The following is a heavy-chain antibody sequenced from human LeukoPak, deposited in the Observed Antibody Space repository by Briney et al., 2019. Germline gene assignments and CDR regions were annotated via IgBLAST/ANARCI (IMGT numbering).Heavy chain of an antibody. Sequence: ASVKVSCKASGYTFTSYGISWVRQAPGQGLEWMGWISAYNGNTNYAQKLQGRVTMTTDTSTSTGYMELRSLRSDDTAVYYCARGLQETLAWLKALSAFDIWGQGTMVTVSS. CDR3: ARGLQETLAWLKALSAFDI. V-gene: IGHV1-18*01. D-gene: IGHD5-24*01. CDR2: ISAYNGNT. CDR1: GYTFTSYG. J-gene: IGHJ3*02.